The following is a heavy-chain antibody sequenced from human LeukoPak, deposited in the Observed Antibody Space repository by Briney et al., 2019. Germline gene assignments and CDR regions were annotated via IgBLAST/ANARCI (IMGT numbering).Heavy chain of an antibody. D-gene: IGHD2-2*01. V-gene: IGHV3-48*01. CDR1: GFTFSSYS. CDR3: ARDSSTYAGPPDY. Sequence: QPGGSLGLSCAASGFTFSSYSMNWVRQAPGKGLEWVSYIGAAGSTIYYADSVKGRFTISRDNAKNSLFLQMNSLRAEDTAVYYCARDSSTYAGPPDYWGQGTLVTVSS. CDR2: IGAAGSTI. J-gene: IGHJ4*02.